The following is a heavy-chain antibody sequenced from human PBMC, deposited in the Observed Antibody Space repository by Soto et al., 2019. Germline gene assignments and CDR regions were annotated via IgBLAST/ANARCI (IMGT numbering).Heavy chain of an antibody. CDR1: GFTFSSYA. J-gene: IGHJ4*02. CDR2: ISGSGGST. CDR3: ARRSSGWYFDY. Sequence: EVQLLESGGGLVQPGGSLRLSWAASGFTFSSYAMNWVRQAPGKGLEWVSVISGSGGSTYYADSVKGRFTISRGNSKNTLYLQMNSLRAEDTAVYYCARRSSGWYFDYWGQGTLVTVSS. D-gene: IGHD6-19*01. V-gene: IGHV3-23*01.